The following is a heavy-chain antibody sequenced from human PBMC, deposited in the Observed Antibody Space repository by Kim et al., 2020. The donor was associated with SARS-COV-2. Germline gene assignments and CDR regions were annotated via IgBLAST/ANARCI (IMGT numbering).Heavy chain of an antibody. CDR2: IYSGGRT. Sequence: GGSLRLSCAASGFTVSSNHMTWVRQAPGKGLEWVSVIYSGGRTYYVDSVKGRFTISRDNSKNTLYLQMNTRRAEDTAVYYCARAVVGWESGMDVWGQGTTVTVSS. CDR1: GFTVSSNH. CDR3: ARAVVGWESGMDV. V-gene: IGHV3-53*01. J-gene: IGHJ6*02. D-gene: IGHD2-15*01.